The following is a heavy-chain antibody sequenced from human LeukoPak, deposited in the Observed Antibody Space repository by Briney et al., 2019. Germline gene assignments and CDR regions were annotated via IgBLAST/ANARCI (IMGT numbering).Heavy chain of an antibody. D-gene: IGHD2-21*02. CDR1: GGSFSGYY. J-gene: IGHJ4*02. CDR3: ARGPHSYCGGDCYHY. V-gene: IGHV4-34*01. Sequence: SETLSLTCAVYGGSFSGYYWSWIRQPPGKGLEWIGEINHSGSTNHNPSLKSRVTISVDTSKNQFSLKLSSVTAADTAVYYCARGPHSYCGGDCYHYWGQGTLVTVSS. CDR2: INHSGST.